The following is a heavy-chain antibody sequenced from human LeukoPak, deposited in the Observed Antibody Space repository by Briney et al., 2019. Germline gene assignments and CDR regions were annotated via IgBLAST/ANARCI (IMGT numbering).Heavy chain of an antibody. CDR1: GYTFTSYG. Sequence: ASVKVSCKASGYTFTSYGISWVRQAPGQGLEWMGWISAYNGNTNYAQKLQGRVTMTTDTSTSTAYMELRSLRSDDTAMYYCARSYSSSWYWDTRWYYMDVWGKGTTVTISS. J-gene: IGHJ6*03. V-gene: IGHV1-18*01. CDR2: ISAYNGNT. D-gene: IGHD6-13*01. CDR3: ARSYSSSWYWDTRWYYMDV.